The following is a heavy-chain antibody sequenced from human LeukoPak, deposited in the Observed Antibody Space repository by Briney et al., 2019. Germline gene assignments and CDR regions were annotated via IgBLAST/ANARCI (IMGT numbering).Heavy chain of an antibody. CDR1: RFTFSSYG. CDR2: ISYDGSNK. D-gene: IGHD6-19*01. J-gene: IGHJ4*02. CDR3: AREGGIIGGAVARDDFDY. V-gene: IGHV3-30*03. Sequence: GRSLRLSCAASRFTFSSYGMHWVRQAPGKGLEWVAIISYDGSNKYYADSVKGRFTISRDNSKNTLYLQMNSLRAEDTAVYYCAREGGIIGGAVARDDFDYWGQGTLVTVSS.